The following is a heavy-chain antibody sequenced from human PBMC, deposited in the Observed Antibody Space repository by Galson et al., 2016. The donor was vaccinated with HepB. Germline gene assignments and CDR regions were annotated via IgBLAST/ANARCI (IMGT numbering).Heavy chain of an antibody. Sequence: CAISGDSVSSSTAAWHWIRQSPSRGLEWLARTQYRSKWESHYADSVRSRVTVIPDTSKNLLTLQANSVSPEDTAVYHCVKGPPAYPYHGMDVWGQGPPVTVSS. V-gene: IGHV6-1*01. CDR1: GDSVSSSTAA. J-gene: IGHJ6*02. CDR3: VKGPPAYPYHGMDV. D-gene: IGHD2-2*02. CDR2: TQYRSKWES.